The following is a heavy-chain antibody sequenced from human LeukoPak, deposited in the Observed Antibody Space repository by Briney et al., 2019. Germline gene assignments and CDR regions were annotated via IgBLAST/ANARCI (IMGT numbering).Heavy chain of an antibody. CDR2: IKQDGSER. Sequence: PGGSLRLSCAGSGFTFSTYWMHWVRQAPGKGLEWVANIKQDGSERYYVDSVKGRFTISRDNAQNSLYLQMRSLRAEDTALYFCARGAFNMWGQGTMVTVSS. CDR1: GFTFSTYW. V-gene: IGHV3-7*01. J-gene: IGHJ3*02. CDR3: ARGAFNM.